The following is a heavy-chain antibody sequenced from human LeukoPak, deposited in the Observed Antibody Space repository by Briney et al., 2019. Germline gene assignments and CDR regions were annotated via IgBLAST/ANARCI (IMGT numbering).Heavy chain of an antibody. D-gene: IGHD3-22*01. V-gene: IGHV4-4*07. CDR1: GGSISSYY. CDR3: AGAPPPYYYDSSGYRIGYFDY. Sequence: SETLSLTCTVSGGSISSYYWSWIRRPAGKGLEWIGRIYTSGSTNYNPSLKSRVTMSVDTSTNQFSLKLSSVTAADTAVYYCAGAPPPYYYDSSGYRIGYFDYWGQGTLVTVSS. J-gene: IGHJ4*02. CDR2: IYTSGST.